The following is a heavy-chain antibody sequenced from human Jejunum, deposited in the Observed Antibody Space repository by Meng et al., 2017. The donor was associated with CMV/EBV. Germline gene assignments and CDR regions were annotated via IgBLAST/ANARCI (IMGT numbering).Heavy chain of an antibody. Sequence: SCKASGNTFSNYAMHWGRQAPGQRLEWMGLVNAGNGNTRYSQKFQGRVTISRDTSASTVYMELSSLTSEDTAVYYCASERWGSGYLDLRGRGSLVTVSS. CDR3: ASERWGSGYLDL. CDR1: GNTFSNYA. D-gene: IGHD4-23*01. J-gene: IGHJ2*01. V-gene: IGHV1-3*01. CDR2: VNAGNGNT.